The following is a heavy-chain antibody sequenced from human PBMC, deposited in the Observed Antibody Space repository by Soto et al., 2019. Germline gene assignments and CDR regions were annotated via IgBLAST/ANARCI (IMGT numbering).Heavy chain of an antibody. Sequence: ASVKVSCKASGYTFTSYGISWVRQAPGQGLEWMGWISAYNGNTNYAQKLQGRVTMTTDTSTSTAYMELRSLRSDDTAVYYCARDIKRTSTVTTPPLLLGYGMDVWGQGTTVTVSS. D-gene: IGHD4-4*01. CDR1: GYTFTSYG. J-gene: IGHJ6*02. CDR3: ARDIKRTSTVTTPPLLLGYGMDV. V-gene: IGHV1-18*01. CDR2: ISAYNGNT.